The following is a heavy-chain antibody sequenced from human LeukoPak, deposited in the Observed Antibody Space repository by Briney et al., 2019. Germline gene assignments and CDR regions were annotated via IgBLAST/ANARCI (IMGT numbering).Heavy chain of an antibody. J-gene: IGHJ6*03. CDR3: ARGSCSSTSCYWDYYYMDV. V-gene: IGHV3-33*01. CDR1: GFTFSSYG. Sequence: GGSLRLSCAASGFTFSSYGMHWVRQAPGKGLEWVAVIWYDGSNKYYADSVKGRFTISRDNSKNTLYLQMNSLRAEDTAVYYCARGSCSSTSCYWDYYYMDVWGQGTLVTVSS. CDR2: IWYDGSNK. D-gene: IGHD2-2*01.